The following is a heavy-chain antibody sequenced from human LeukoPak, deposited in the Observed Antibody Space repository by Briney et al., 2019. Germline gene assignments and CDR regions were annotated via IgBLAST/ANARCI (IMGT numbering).Heavy chain of an antibody. D-gene: IGHD4-17*01. CDR3: ARGANFGDSGLDAFDI. CDR1: GGSIGNYY. J-gene: IGHJ3*02. V-gene: IGHV4-59*01. CDR2: IYYSGTS. Sequence: PSETLSLTCTVSGGSIGNYYWSWIRQPPGKGLEWIGYIYYSGTSNYSPSLYSRVTMSVDTSKNQFSLNLNSVTAADTAVYYCARGANFGDSGLDAFDIWGQGTMVTVSS.